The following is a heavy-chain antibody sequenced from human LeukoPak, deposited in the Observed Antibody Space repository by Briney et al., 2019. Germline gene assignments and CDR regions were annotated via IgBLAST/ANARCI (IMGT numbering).Heavy chain of an antibody. D-gene: IGHD6-6*01. V-gene: IGHV3-73*01. Sequence: PGGSLRLSCAASGFTFSGSAMHWVRQASGKGLEWVGRIRSKANIYATAYAASVKGRFTISRDDSKNTAYLQMNSLKTEDTAVYYCTRSSGDSSSFEFGYWGQGTLVTVSS. CDR3: TRSSGDSSSFEFGY. CDR2: IRSKANIYAT. J-gene: IGHJ4*02. CDR1: GFTFSGSA.